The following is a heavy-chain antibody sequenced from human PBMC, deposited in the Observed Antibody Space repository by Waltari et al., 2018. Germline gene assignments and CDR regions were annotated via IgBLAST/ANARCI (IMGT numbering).Heavy chain of an antibody. Sequence: QVQLQGSGPGLVKPSETLSLTCTVSGGSISSHFWSWIRQPPGKGLEWIGYIYYSGSTNYNPSLKSRVTISVDTSKNQFSLNLSSVTAADTAVYYCARAIFSSGWYPFDYWGQGTLVTVSS. CDR2: IYYSGST. CDR1: GGSISSHF. J-gene: IGHJ4*02. CDR3: ARAIFSSGWYPFDY. V-gene: IGHV4-59*11. D-gene: IGHD6-19*01.